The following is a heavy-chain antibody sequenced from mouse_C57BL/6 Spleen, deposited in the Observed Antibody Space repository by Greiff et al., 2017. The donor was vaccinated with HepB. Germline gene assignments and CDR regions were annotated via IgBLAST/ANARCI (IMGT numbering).Heavy chain of an antibody. CDR2: IYPGSGST. V-gene: IGHV1-55*01. J-gene: IGHJ2*01. CDR3: ARREAHLDHYFDY. CDR1: GYTFTSYW. Sequence: QVQLQQSGAELVKPGASVKMSCKASGYTFTSYWITWVKQRPGQGLEWIGDIYPGSGSTNYNEKFKSKATLTVDTSSSTAYMQLSSLTSEDSAVYYCARREAHLDHYFDYWGQGTTLTVSS.